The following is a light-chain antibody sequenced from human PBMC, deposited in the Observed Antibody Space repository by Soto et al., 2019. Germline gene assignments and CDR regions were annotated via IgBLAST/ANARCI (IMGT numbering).Light chain of an antibody. CDR1: QSLLHSNGKNY. CDR2: LAS. V-gene: IGKV2-28*01. CDR3: MQALQTRLT. J-gene: IGKJ4*01. Sequence: DLVMTQSPLSLSVTPGEPASISCRSSQSLLHSNGKNYLDWYLQKPGQSPQLLISLASNRASGVPDRFSGSGSGTDFTLQISRVEAEDVGVYYCMQALQTRLTFGGGTKVEIK.